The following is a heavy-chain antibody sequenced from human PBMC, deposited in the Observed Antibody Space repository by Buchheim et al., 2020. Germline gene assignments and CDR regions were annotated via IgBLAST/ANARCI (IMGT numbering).Heavy chain of an antibody. CDR3: ARGGLVWGVYYFDY. V-gene: IGHV4-59*01. CDR1: GGSISSYY. J-gene: IGHJ4*02. Sequence: QVQLQESGPGLVKPSETLSLTCTVSGGSISSYYWSWIRQPPGKGLEWIGYIYYSGSTYYNPSLKSRVTISVDTSKNQVSLKLSSVTAADTAVYYCARGGLVWGVYYFDYWGQGTL. CDR2: IYYSGST. D-gene: IGHD3-16*01.